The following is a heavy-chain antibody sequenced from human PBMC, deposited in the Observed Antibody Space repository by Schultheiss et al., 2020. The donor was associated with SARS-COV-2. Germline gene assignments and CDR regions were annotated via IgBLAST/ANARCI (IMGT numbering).Heavy chain of an antibody. Sequence: SETLSLTCAVYGGSFSGYYWSWIRQPPGKGLEWIGEINHSGSTNYNPSLKSRVTISVDTSKNQFSLKLSSVTAADTAVYYCASTLGPYCSSTSCYDRGYVWGKGTTVTVSS. J-gene: IGHJ6*04. CDR2: INHSGST. CDR3: ASTLGPYCSSTSCYDRGYV. V-gene: IGHV4-34*01. D-gene: IGHD2-2*01. CDR1: GGSFSGYY.